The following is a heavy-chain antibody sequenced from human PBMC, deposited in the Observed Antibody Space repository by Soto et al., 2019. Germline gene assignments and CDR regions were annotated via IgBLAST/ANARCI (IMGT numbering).Heavy chain of an antibody. CDR2: IYYSGST. J-gene: IGHJ3*02. V-gene: IGHV4-39*01. Sequence: TSETLSLTCTVSGGSISSSSYYWGWIRQPPGKGLEWIGSIYYSGSTYYNPSLKSRVTISVDTSKNQFSLKLSSVTAADTAVYYCARHRGGSSGWYWQGAFAIWGQGKMVTVSS. CDR1: GGSISSSSYY. CDR3: ARHRGGSSGWYWQGAFAI. D-gene: IGHD6-19*01.